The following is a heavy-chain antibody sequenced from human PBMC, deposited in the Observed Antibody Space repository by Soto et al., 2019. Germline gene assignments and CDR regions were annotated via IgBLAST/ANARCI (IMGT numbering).Heavy chain of an antibody. CDR3: ARSARAAILEWQMIPDYYYYGMDV. CDR1: GFTFSSYA. Sequence: QVQLVESGGGVVQPGRSLRLSCAASGFTFSSYAMHWVRQAPGKGLEWVAVISYDGSNKYYADSVKGRFTISRDNSKNTLYLQMNSLRAEDTAVYYCARSARAAILEWQMIPDYYYYGMDVWGQGTTVTVSS. V-gene: IGHV3-30-3*01. D-gene: IGHD3-3*01. J-gene: IGHJ6*02. CDR2: ISYDGSNK.